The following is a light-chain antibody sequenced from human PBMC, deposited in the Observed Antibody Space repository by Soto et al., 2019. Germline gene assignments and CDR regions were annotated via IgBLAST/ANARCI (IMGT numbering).Light chain of an antibody. CDR3: ISYTSSGTHV. Sequence: QSALTQPASVSGSPGQSITISCTGTSSDVGGYNYVSWYQQHPGKAPKLVIYDVSNRPSGVSYRFSGSKSDNTASLTISGLQAEDEADYYCISYTSSGTHVFGGGTKLTVL. J-gene: IGLJ2*01. CDR1: SSDVGGYNY. V-gene: IGLV2-14*01. CDR2: DVS.